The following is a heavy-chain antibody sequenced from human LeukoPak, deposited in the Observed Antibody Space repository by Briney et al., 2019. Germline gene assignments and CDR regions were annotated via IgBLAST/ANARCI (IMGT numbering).Heavy chain of an antibody. CDR2: ISYDGRYI. CDR1: GFPFSSYG. V-gene: IGHV3-30*18. Sequence: GGSLRLSCAASGFPFSSYGIHWVRQAPGKGLEWVALISYDGRYIYYTDSVKGRFTISRDNSKTTLYLQMNSLRVEDTAVYYCAKDGYSSSWYLKEAAYYDYWGQGTLVTVSS. D-gene: IGHD6-13*01. J-gene: IGHJ4*02. CDR3: AKDGYSSSWYLKEAAYYDY.